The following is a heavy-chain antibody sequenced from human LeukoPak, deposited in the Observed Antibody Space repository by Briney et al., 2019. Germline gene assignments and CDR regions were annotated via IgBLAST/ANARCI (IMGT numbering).Heavy chain of an antibody. V-gene: IGHV3-21*01. D-gene: IGHD6-13*01. Sequence: GGSLRLSCAASGFTFSNYVIHWVRQAPGKGLEWVSSISSSSSYIYYADSVKGRFTISRDNAKNSLYLQMNSLRAEDTAVYYCARGYSSSWYVDYWGQGTLVTNSS. J-gene: IGHJ4*02. CDR1: GFTFSNYV. CDR2: ISSSSSYI. CDR3: ARGYSSSWYVDY.